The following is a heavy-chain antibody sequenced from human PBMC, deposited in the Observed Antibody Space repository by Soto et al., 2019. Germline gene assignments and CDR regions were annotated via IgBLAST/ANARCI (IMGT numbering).Heavy chain of an antibody. D-gene: IGHD3-22*01. CDR2: ISYDGSNK. CDR1: GFTFSSYA. Sequence: QVQLVESGGGVVQPGRSLRLSCAASGFTFSSYAMHWVRQAPGKGLEWVAVISYDGSNKYYADSVKGRFTISRDNSKNTLYLQMNSLRAEDTAVYYCARGRDYYDSSTYDYWGQGTLVTVSS. J-gene: IGHJ4*02. CDR3: ARGRDYYDSSTYDY. V-gene: IGHV3-30-3*01.